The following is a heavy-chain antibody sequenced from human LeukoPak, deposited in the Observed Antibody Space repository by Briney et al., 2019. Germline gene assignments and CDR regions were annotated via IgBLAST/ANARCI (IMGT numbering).Heavy chain of an antibody. CDR1: GFTFSSYA. CDR3: ARALPLGFDP. D-gene: IGHD3-16*02. V-gene: IGHV3-64*01. CDR2: ISSNGGST. J-gene: IGHJ5*02. Sequence: GGSLRLSCAASGFTFSSYAMHWVRQAPGKGLEYVSAISSNGGSTYYANSVKGRFTISRDNSKNTLYLQMGSLRAEDMAVYYCARALPLGFDPWGQRTLVTVSS.